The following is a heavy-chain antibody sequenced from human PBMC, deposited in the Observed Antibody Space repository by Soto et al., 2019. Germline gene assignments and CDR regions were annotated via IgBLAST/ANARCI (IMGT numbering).Heavy chain of an antibody. D-gene: IGHD4-4*01. V-gene: IGHV3-66*01. Sequence: PGGSLILSCAASGFTFSSYAMSWVRQAPGKGLEWVSVIYSGGSTYYADSVKGRFTISRDNSKNTLYLQMNSLRAEDTAVYYCARDSDYRNYDFFDYWGQGTLVTVSS. CDR1: GFTFSSYA. CDR2: IYSGGST. CDR3: ARDSDYRNYDFFDY. J-gene: IGHJ4*02.